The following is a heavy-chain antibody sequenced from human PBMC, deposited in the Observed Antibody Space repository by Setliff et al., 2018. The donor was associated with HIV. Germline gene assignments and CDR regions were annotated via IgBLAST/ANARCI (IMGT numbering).Heavy chain of an antibody. CDR2: INPSVGST. CDR3: ARAGGLAVAFDY. D-gene: IGHD6-19*01. CDR1: GFTFTNYY. V-gene: IGHV1-46*04. J-gene: IGHJ4*02. Sequence: ASVKVSCKASGFTFTNYYMHWVRQAPGQGLEWMGIINPSVGSTSYAQKLQGRVTMTRDTSTSTVYMELSSLRSEDTAVYYCARAGGLAVAFDYWGQGTLVTVSS.